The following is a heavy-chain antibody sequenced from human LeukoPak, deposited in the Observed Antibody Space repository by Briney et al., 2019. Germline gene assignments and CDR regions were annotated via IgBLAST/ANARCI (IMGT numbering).Heavy chain of an antibody. CDR3: ARVGKAPWDGDLDY. D-gene: IGHD4-17*01. CDR2: ISAYNGNT. Sequence: GASVKVSCKASGGTFSSYAISWVRQAPGQGLEWMGWISAYNGNTNYAQKLQGRVTMTTDTSTSTAYMELRSLRSDDTAVYYCARVGKAPWDGDLDYWGQGTLVTVSS. V-gene: IGHV1-18*01. CDR1: GGTFSSYA. J-gene: IGHJ4*02.